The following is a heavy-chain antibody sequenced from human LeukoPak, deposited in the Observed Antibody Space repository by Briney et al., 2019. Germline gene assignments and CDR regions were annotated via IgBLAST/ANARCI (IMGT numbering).Heavy chain of an antibody. D-gene: IGHD3-10*01. CDR3: ARDLATMVRGVKIYGMDV. CDR2: IIPIFGTA. CDR1: GGTFSSYA. V-gene: IGHV1-69*06. Sequence: ASVKVSCKASGGTFSSYAISWVRQAPGQGLEWMGGIIPIFGTANYAQKFQGRVTITADKSTSTAYMGLSSLRSEDTAVYYCARDLATMVRGVKIYGMDVWGKGTTVTVSP. J-gene: IGHJ6*04.